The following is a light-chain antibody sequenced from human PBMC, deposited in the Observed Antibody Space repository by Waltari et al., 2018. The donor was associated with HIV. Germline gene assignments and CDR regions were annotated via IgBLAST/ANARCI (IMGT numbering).Light chain of an antibody. J-gene: IGLJ2*01. CDR2: EVS. CDR1: SSDIGSYNL. V-gene: IGLV2-23*02. CDR3: CSYAGSSTLVV. Sequence: LTQPASVSGPPGQSITISCTGTSSDIGSYNLVSWYLQNPGIVPKLMIYEVSKRPSGVSNRFSGSKSGNTASLTISGLQAEDEADYYCCSYAGSSTLVVFGGGTKLTVL.